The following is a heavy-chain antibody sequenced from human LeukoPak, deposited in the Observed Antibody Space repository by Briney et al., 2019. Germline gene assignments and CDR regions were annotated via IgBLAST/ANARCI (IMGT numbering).Heavy chain of an antibody. CDR1: GGSFSGYY. V-gene: IGHV4-34*01. D-gene: IGHD3-10*01. CDR2: INHSGST. J-gene: IGHJ4*02. CDR3: ARGITMVRGVGDLFNY. Sequence: SETLSLTSAVYGGSFSGYYRSWIRQPPGKGLEWIGEINHSGSTNYNPSLKSRVTISVDTSKNQFSLKLSSVTAADTAVYYCARGITMVRGVGDLFNYWGQGTLVTVSS.